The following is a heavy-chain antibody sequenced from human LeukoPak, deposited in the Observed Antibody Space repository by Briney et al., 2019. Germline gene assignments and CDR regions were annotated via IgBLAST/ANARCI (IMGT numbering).Heavy chain of an antibody. J-gene: IGHJ4*02. CDR3: ARGSGSPGGFDY. CDR2: IYYSGST. CDR1: GGSISSSSYY. Sequence: PSETLSLTCTVSGGSISSSSYYWGWIRQPPGKGLEWIGSIYYSGSTYYNPSLKSRVTISVDTSKNQFSLKLSSVTAADTAVYYCARGSGSPGGFDYWGQGTLVTVSS. V-gene: IGHV4-39*07. D-gene: IGHD3-22*01.